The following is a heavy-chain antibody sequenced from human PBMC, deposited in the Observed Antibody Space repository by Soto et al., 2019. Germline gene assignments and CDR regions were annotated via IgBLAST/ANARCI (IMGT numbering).Heavy chain of an antibody. CDR1: GYTFATYC. CDR3: ARLTGLPNYHSMDV. D-gene: IGHD3-9*01. CDR2: IYPCDSDT. Sequence: GESLKISCEGSGYTFATYCIGWVRQMPGKGLEWMGIIYPCDSDTKYSPSFQGQVTISADKSISTAYLQWSSLEASDTAIYYCARLTGLPNYHSMDVWGAGTTVTVYS. J-gene: IGHJ6*04. V-gene: IGHV5-51*01.